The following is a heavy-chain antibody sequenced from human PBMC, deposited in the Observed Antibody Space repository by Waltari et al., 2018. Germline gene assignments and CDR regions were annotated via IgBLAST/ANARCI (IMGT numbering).Heavy chain of an antibody. CDR2: IYYSGST. CDR3: ARRNNWNSDY. V-gene: IGHV4-39*01. Sequence: QLQLQESGPGLVKPSETLSLTCTVSGGSISSSSYYWGWIRQPPGKGREWIGSIYYSGSTYYNPSLRSRVTISVDTSKNQFSLKLSSVTAADTAVYYCARRNNWNSDYWGQGTLVTVSS. J-gene: IGHJ4*02. D-gene: IGHD1-20*01. CDR1: GGSISSSSYY.